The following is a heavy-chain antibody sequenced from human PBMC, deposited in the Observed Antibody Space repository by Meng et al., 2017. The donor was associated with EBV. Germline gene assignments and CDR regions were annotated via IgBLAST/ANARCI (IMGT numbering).Heavy chain of an antibody. CDR2: INTNTGNP. D-gene: IGHD3-22*01. CDR3: ASTRYYYDSSGYCFDY. J-gene: IGHJ4*02. Sequence: VQLVQSGXELKKXXXPVKVSCXASGYTFTSYAMNWVRQAPGQGLEGRGWINTNTGNPTYAQGFTGRFVFSLDTSVSTAYLQISSLKAEDTAVYYCASTRYYYDSSGYCFDYWGRGTLVTVSA. V-gene: IGHV7-4-1*02. CDR1: GYTFTSYA.